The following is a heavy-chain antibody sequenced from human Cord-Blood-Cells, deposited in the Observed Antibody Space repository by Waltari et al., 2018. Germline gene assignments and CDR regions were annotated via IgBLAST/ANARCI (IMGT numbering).Heavy chain of an antibody. D-gene: IGHD6-13*01. Sequence: QITLKESGPTLVKPTQTLTLTCTFSGFSLSTSGVGVGWICQPPGKALELLALIYWNDDKRYSTSQKSRSTITKETSKNQVVLTMTNMDPVDTATYYCAHSLQAAARGAEYFQHWGQGTLVTVSS. V-gene: IGHV2-5*01. CDR1: GFSLSTSGVG. J-gene: IGHJ1*01. CDR3: AHSLQAAARGAEYFQH. CDR2: IYWNDDK.